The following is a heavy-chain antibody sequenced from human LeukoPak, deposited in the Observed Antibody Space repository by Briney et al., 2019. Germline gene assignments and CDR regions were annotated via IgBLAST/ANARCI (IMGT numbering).Heavy chain of an antibody. D-gene: IGHD6-13*01. Sequence: SVKVSCKASGGTFSSHAISWVRRAPGQGLEWMGRIIPIFGTANYAQKFQGRVTITTDESTSTAYMELSSLRSEDTAVYYCARDQGAAAGPTDYWGQGTLVTVSS. CDR2: IIPIFGTA. CDR1: GGTFSSHA. J-gene: IGHJ4*02. CDR3: ARDQGAAAGPTDY. V-gene: IGHV1-69*05.